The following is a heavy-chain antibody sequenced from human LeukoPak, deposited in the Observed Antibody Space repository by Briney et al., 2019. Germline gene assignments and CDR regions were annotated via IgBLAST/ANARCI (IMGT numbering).Heavy chain of an antibody. V-gene: IGHV4-39*01. CDR3: ARIITENLRRFDY. D-gene: IGHD1-20*01. J-gene: IGHJ4*02. Sequence: SETLSLTCTVSGGSVSSSNYYWGWIRQPPGKGLEWIGTIYYSGKTYNNPSLKSRVTISVDTSKNQFSLKLSSVTAADTAVYYCARIITENLRRFDYWGQGTLVTVSS. CDR2: IYYSGKT. CDR1: GGSVSSSNYY.